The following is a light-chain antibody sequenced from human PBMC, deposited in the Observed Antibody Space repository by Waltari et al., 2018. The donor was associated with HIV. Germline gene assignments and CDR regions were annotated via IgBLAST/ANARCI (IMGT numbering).Light chain of an antibody. V-gene: IGLV4-69*01. CDR2: LNSDGSH. CDR3: QTWGMGIVV. CDR1: SEHSNFA. Sequence: QIILTQSPSASASPGASVKLTCTLSSEHSNFAIAWLQQQPEKGPRYLMKLNSDGSHTKGDGIPDRFSGSSSGAERYLSISSLHSDDEADYYCQTWGMGIVVFGGGTKLTGL. J-gene: IGLJ3*02.